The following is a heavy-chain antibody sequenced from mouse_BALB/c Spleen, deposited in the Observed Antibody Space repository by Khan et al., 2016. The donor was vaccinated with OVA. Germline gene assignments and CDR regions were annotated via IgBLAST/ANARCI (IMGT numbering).Heavy chain of an antibody. J-gene: IGHJ2*01. CDR1: GFTFSRYA. CDR2: ISSGGTT. Sequence: EVMLVESGGGLVKPGGSLKLSCAASGFTFSRYAMSWVRQTPEKRLEWVASISSGGTTYYPDTVKGRLTISRDNARNILYLQMSSVGSEGTAMYYCARGYNVAYWGQGTTLTVSS. CDR3: ARGYNVAY. D-gene: IGHD6-1*01. V-gene: IGHV5-6-5*01.